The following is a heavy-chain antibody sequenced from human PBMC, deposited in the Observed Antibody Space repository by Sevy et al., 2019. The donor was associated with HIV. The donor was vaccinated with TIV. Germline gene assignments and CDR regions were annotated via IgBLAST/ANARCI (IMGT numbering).Heavy chain of an antibody. CDR2: INPNSGGT. CDR3: ARVWNSDYYDSSGPNWFDT. CDR1: GYTFTGYS. J-gene: IGHJ5*02. D-gene: IGHD3-22*01. V-gene: IGHV1-2*02. Sequence: ASVKVSCKASGYTFTGYSMQWVRQAPGQGLEWMGWINPNSGGTNYAQKFQGRVTMTRDTSINTAYMDMRNLRVDDTAVYFCARVWNSDYYDSSGPNWFDTWGQGTLVTVSS.